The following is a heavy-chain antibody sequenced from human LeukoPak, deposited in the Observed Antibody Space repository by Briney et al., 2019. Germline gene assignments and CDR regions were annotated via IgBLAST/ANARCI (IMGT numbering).Heavy chain of an antibody. D-gene: IGHD5-18*01. CDR1: GLTFSISW. Sequence: GGSLRLSCVVSGLTFSISWMDWVRQAPGKGLEWVASINPDGNKKYSADSVKGRITISRDNAENSLYLQMNSLRVEDTAFYYCARDLAYSRLDYWGQGMLVTVSS. J-gene: IGHJ4*02. CDR2: INPDGNKK. CDR3: ARDLAYSRLDY. V-gene: IGHV3-7*01.